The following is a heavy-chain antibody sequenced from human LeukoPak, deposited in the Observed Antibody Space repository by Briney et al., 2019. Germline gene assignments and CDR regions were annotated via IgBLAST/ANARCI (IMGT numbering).Heavy chain of an antibody. V-gene: IGHV4-34*01. Sequence: SETLSLTCAVYGGSFSGYYWSWIRQPPGKGLEWIGEINHSGSTNYNPSLKSRVTISVDTSKNQFSLELSSVTAADTAVYYCARGGGSGYTIWGQGTMVTVSS. J-gene: IGHJ3*02. CDR1: GGSFSGYY. D-gene: IGHD3-3*01. CDR3: ARGGGSGYTI. CDR2: INHSGST.